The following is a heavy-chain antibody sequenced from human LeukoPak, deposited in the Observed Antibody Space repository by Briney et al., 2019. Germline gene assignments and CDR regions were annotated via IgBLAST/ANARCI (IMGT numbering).Heavy chain of an antibody. J-gene: IGHJ4*02. Sequence: SQTLSLTCTVSGGSIGSGDYYWSWIRQPPGKGLEWLGYLSSSGTTYYSPSLKSRVSISVDTSKNEFSLRLSAVTAADTAVYYCARGRQLHRGRLFDFWGQGTLVTVSS. CDR1: GGSIGSGDYY. V-gene: IGHV4-30-4*01. CDR3: ARGRQLHRGRLFDF. D-gene: IGHD6-6*01. CDR2: LSSSGTT.